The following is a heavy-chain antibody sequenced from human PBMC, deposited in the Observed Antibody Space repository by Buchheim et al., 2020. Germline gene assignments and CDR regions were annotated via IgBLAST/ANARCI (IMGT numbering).Heavy chain of an antibody. V-gene: IGHV3-23*01. CDR2: VSISGATT. J-gene: IGHJ4*02. D-gene: IGHD6-19*01. CDR1: GFTFSNYA. CDR3: AKVPRGIPVAGKLFDY. Sequence: EVQLLESGGGLVQPGGSLRLSCAASGFTFSNYAMSWVRQAPGKGLDWVSAVSISGATTYYADSVKGRFTISRDNSKNTLYLQMNSLRAEDTALYYCAKVPRGIPVAGKLFDYWGQGTL.